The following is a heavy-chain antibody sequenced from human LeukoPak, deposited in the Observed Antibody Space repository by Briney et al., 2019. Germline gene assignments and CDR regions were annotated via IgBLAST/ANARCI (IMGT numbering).Heavy chain of an antibody. D-gene: IGHD3-10*01. CDR1: GFTFSSYA. Sequence: GGSLRLSCAASGFTFSSYAMHWVRQAPGKGLEYVSGISSNGGSTYYAGSVKGRFTISRDNSKNTVNLQMGSLRIEDTAVYHCARMTLYGSGTVDWGQGIVVTVSS. J-gene: IGHJ4*02. CDR3: ARMTLYGSGTVD. CDR2: ISSNGGST. V-gene: IGHV3-64*02.